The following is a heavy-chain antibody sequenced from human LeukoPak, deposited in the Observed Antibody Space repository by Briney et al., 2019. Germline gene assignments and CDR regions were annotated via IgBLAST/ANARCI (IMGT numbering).Heavy chain of an antibody. CDR3: AAALSGWDFDY. CDR2: IYYSGST. V-gene: IGHV4-39*07. D-gene: IGHD6-19*01. Sequence: SETLSLTCTVSGGSISSNSYYWGWIRQPPGKGLEWIGSIYYSGSTYYNPSLKSRVTISVDTSKNQFSLKLSSVTAADTAVYYCAAALSGWDFDYWGQGTLVTVSS. J-gene: IGHJ4*02. CDR1: GGSISSNSYY.